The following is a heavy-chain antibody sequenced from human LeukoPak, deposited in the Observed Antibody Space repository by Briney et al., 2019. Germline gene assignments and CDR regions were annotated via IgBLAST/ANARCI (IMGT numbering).Heavy chain of an antibody. Sequence: GGSLRLSCAASGFTFSSYGMHWVRQAPGKGLEWVAVISYDGSNKYYADSVKGRFTISRDNSKNTLYLQMSSLRAEDTAVYYCVKSAISPLDYWGQGTLVTVSS. CDR1: GFTFSSYG. J-gene: IGHJ4*02. V-gene: IGHV3-30*18. CDR2: ISYDGSNK. D-gene: IGHD3-3*01. CDR3: VKSAISPLDY.